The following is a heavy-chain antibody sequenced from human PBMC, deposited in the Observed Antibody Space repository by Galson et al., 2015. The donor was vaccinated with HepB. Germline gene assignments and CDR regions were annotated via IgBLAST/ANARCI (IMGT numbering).Heavy chain of an antibody. CDR3: ARSVYQLPPPVRFGMDV. J-gene: IGHJ6*02. CDR1: GFTFSRYG. V-gene: IGHV3-33*01. CDR2: IWYDGSNK. Sequence: SLRLSCAASGFTFSRYGMLWVRQAPGKGLEWVAVIWYDGSNKYYADSVKGRFTISRDNSKNTLYLQMNSLRAEDTAVYYCARSVYQLPPPVRFGMDVWGQGTTVTVSS. D-gene: IGHD2-2*01.